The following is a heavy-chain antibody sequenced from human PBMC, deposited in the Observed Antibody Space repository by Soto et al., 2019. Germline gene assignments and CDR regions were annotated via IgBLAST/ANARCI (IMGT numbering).Heavy chain of an antibody. CDR2: IYWDDEK. D-gene: IGHD6-6*01. V-gene: IGHV2-5*02. CDR1: GFSVSSSGVG. CDR3: AHTNEYSSSPRANWFDP. Sequence: SGPTLANPTQTLTLTWTFSGFSVSSSGVGGGGIRQPPGKALEWLALIYWDDEKRYSPPQKSRLTITKDTSKNHVVLTMTNMDPVDTATSYCAHTNEYSSSPRANWFDPWGQGTLVTVSS. J-gene: IGHJ5*02.